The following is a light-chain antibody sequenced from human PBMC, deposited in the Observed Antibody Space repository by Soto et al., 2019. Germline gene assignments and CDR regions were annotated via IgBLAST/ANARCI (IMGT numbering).Light chain of an antibody. CDR1: QSVSSN. J-gene: IGKJ4*01. V-gene: IGKV3D-15*01. CDR2: GAS. Sequence: EIVMTQSPATLSVSPGERATLSCMANQSVSSNLAWYQQKPGQAPRLLIYGASSRATGIPDRFSGSGSGTEFTLTISSLQSEDFALYYCQQYNDWPPLTFGGGTKVDIK. CDR3: QQYNDWPPLT.